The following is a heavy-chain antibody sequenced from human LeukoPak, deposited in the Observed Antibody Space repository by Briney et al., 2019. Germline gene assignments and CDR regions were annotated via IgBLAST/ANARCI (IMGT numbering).Heavy chain of an antibody. Sequence: GGSLRLSCAASGFTFSSYGMHWVRQAPGKGLEWVAVIWYDGSNKYYADSVKGRFTISRDNSKNTLYLQMNSLRAEDTAVYYCARDQGYSGYVYYFDYWGQGTLVTVSS. CDR3: ARDQGYSGYVYYFDY. D-gene: IGHD5-12*01. V-gene: IGHV3-33*01. J-gene: IGHJ4*02. CDR2: IWYDGSNK. CDR1: GFTFSSYG.